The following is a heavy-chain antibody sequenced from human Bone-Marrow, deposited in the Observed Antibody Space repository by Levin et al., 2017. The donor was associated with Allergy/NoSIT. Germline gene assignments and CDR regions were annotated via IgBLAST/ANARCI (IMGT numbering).Heavy chain of an antibody. CDR3: VRGGLDSHGYKLDP. CDR1: DYTFTDYY. Sequence: ASVKVSCKVSDYTFTDYYIHWLQQAPGKGLEWMGLIDPEDGEPIYAERFQGRLSIVADTSKDTAFMELSSLRSDDTAVYYCVRGGLDSHGYKLDPWGQGTLVTVSS. V-gene: IGHV1-69-2*01. J-gene: IGHJ5*02. CDR2: IDPEDGEP. D-gene: IGHD5-18*01.